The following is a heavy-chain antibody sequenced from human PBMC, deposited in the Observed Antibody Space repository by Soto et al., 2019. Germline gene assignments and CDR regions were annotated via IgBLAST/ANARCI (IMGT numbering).Heavy chain of an antibody. Sequence: GASVKVSCKASGYTFTSYAMHWVRQAPGQRLEWMGWINAGNGNTKYSQKFQGRVTITRDTSASTAYMELSSLRSEDTAVYYCAREIPYGDYGDIDYWGQGTLVTVSS. CDR3: AREIPYGDYGDIDY. D-gene: IGHD4-17*01. J-gene: IGHJ4*02. CDR1: GYTFTSYA. CDR2: INAGNGNT. V-gene: IGHV1-3*01.